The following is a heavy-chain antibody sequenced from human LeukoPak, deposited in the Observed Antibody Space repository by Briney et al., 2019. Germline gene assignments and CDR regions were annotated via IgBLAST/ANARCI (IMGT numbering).Heavy chain of an antibody. CDR2: ISSSSSYI. D-gene: IGHD4-17*01. J-gene: IGHJ4*02. Sequence: NPGGSLRLSCAASGFTFKTYTMHWVRQAPGMGLEWVSSISSSSSYIFYADSVKGRFTISRDNAKNSLYLQMSSLRAEDTAVYYCGRTGQVDYWGQGTLVTVSS. CDR1: GFTFKTYT. V-gene: IGHV3-21*04. CDR3: GRTGQVDY.